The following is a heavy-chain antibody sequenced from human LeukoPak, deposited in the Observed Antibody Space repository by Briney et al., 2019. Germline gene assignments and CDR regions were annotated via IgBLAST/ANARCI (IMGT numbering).Heavy chain of an antibody. J-gene: IGHJ6*03. CDR2: INHSGST. CDR3: ARRAYRITMVRGVNHNYYMDV. Sequence: PSETLSLTCTVSGGSISSFYWSWIRQPPGKGLEWIGEINHSGSTNYNPSLKSRVTISVDTSKNQFSLKLSSVTAADTAVYYCARRAYRITMVRGVNHNYYMDVWGKGTTVTISS. D-gene: IGHD3-10*01. CDR1: GGSISSFY. V-gene: IGHV4-34*01.